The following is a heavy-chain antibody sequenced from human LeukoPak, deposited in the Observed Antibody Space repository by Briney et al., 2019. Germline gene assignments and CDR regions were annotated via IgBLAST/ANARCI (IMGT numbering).Heavy chain of an antibody. CDR1: GGTFSSYA. CDR3: ARDLGNMVVADRAFDI. V-gene: IGHV1-69*06. CDR2: IIPSFGRA. D-gene: IGHD2-15*01. Sequence: SVKVSCKASGGTFSSYAISWVRQAPGQGLEWVGGIIPSFGRANYAQMFPGRVTITADRATGTAYMELSRLRSEDTAVYYCARDLGNMVVADRAFDIWGEGTMVTVSS. J-gene: IGHJ3*02.